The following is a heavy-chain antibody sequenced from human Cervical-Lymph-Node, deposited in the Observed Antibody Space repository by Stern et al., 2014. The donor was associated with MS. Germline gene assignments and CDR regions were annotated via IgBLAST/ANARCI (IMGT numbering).Heavy chain of an antibody. CDR3: AVAAAGTSWFDP. J-gene: IGHJ5*02. CDR2: ISVDNGNT. CDR1: GYTFTSYG. D-gene: IGHD6-13*01. Sequence: QVQLMQSGAEVRKPGASVKLSCKASGYTFTSYGISWVRQAPGQGLEWMGWISVDNGNTDYAQKFQGRVTMTADTSTDTAYMELRRLISDETAVYYCAVAAAGTSWFDPWGQGTLVTVTS. V-gene: IGHV1-18*01.